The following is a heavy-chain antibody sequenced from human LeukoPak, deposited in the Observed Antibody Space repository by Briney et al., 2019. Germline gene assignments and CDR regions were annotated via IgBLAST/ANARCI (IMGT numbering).Heavy chain of an antibody. D-gene: IGHD4-17*01. CDR2: IYHSGIT. V-gene: IGHV4-38-2*02. J-gene: IGHJ6*03. CDR1: GYSIGSGYY. Sequence: SETLSLTCTVSGYSIGSGYYWGWIRQPPGKGLEWIGSIYHSGITYYNPSLKSRVTISVDTSKNQFSLKLSSVTAADTAVYYCARDTDYGDHYYYMDVWGKGTTVTVSS. CDR3: ARDTDYGDHYYYMDV.